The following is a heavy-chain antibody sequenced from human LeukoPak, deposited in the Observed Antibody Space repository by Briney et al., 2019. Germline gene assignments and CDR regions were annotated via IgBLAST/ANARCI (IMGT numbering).Heavy chain of an antibody. Sequence: ASVKVSCKASGYTFTSYGISWVRQAPGQGLEWMGWISAYNGNTNYAQKLQGRVTMTTDTSTSTAYMELKSLTSADTAVYYCARSGRGTYYYFDLWGQGTLVTVSS. J-gene: IGHJ4*02. CDR1: GYTFTSYG. CDR2: ISAYNGNT. V-gene: IGHV1-18*01. CDR3: ARSGRGTYYYFDL. D-gene: IGHD5-12*01.